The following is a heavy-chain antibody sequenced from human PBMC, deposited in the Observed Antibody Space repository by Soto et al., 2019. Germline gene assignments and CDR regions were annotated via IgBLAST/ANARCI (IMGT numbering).Heavy chain of an antibody. D-gene: IGHD3-3*01. V-gene: IGHV4-38-2*02. CDR3: ARDPITYYDFWSGYYPTYFDY. CDR1: GYSLSSGYY. J-gene: IGHJ4*02. CDR2: FYYSGST. Sequence: PPKCAVPGYSLSSGYYWGWVPQPPGEGLELFGGFYYSGSTYYNPSLKSRVTISVDTSKNKFSRKLSSVTAADTAVYYCARDPITYYDFWSGYYPTYFDYWGQGTLVNVSS.